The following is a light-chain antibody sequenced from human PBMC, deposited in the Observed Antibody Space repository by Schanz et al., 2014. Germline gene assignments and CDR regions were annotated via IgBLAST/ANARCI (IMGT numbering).Light chain of an antibody. V-gene: IGLV1-44*01. CDR1: SSNIGSNT. CDR2: SNN. CDR3: QSYDNSLSGWV. J-gene: IGLJ3*02. Sequence: QSVLTQPPSVSGAPGQRVTISCSGSSSNIGSNTVNWYQQLPGTAPKLLIYSNNQRPSGVPDRFSGSKSGTSASLAITGLQAGDEADYYCQSYDNSLSGWVFGGGTKLTVL.